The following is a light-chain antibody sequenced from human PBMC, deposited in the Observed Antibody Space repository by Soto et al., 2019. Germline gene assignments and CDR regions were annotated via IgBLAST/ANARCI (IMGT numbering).Light chain of an antibody. V-gene: IGLV2-14*01. CDR1: SSDVGGYNY. CDR3: SSYTSSFTYV. J-gene: IGLJ1*01. Sequence: QSVLTQPASVSGSPGQSITISCTGTSSDVGGYNYVSWYQQHPGKVPTLMIYDVNNRPSGVSNRFSGSKSGNTASLTISGLQAEDAADYYCSSYTSSFTYVFGTGTKLTVL. CDR2: DVN.